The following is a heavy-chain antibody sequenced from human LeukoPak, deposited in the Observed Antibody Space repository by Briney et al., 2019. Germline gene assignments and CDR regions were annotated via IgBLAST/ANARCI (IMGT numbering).Heavy chain of an antibody. CDR3: ASLDYYGSGSDFDY. J-gene: IGHJ4*02. D-gene: IGHD3-10*01. V-gene: IGHV3-30*02. Sequence: GGSLRLSCAASGFTFSSYGMHWVRQAPGKGLEWVAFIRYDGSNKYYADSVKGRFTISRDNSKNTLYLQMNSLRAEDTAVYYCASLDYYGSGSDFDYWGQGTLVTVSS. CDR2: IRYDGSNK. CDR1: GFTFSSYG.